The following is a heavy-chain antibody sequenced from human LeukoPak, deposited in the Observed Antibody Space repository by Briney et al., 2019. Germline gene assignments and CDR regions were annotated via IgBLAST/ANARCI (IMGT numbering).Heavy chain of an antibody. CDR1: GFTFSFYA. J-gene: IGHJ5*02. CDR3: AKGQGFSSTWYADH. V-gene: IGHV3-23*01. CDR2: ISGSGSDT. Sequence: GGSLRLSCAASGFTFSFYAMSWVRQAPGKGLEWVSTISGSGSDTSYADSVRGRFTISRDNPKNTLYLQMTNLRDEDTALYCCAKGQGFSSTWYADHWGQGTLVTVSS. D-gene: IGHD6-13*01.